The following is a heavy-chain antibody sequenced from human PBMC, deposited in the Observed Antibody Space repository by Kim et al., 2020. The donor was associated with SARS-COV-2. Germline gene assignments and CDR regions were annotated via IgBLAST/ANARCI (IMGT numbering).Heavy chain of an antibody. CDR1: GYTFTSYA. CDR3: ARPSMATIAGRFGP. J-gene: IGHJ5*02. V-gene: IGHV7-4-1*02. D-gene: IGHD5-12*01. CDR2: INTNTGNP. Sequence: ASVKVSCKASGYTFTSYAMNWVRQAPGQGLEWMGWINTNTGNPTYAQGFTGRFVFSLDTSVSTAYLQISSLKAEDTAVYYCARPSMATIAGRFGPWGQGTLVPVSS.